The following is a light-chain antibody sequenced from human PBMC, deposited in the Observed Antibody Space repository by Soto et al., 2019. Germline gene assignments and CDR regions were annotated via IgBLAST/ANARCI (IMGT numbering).Light chain of an antibody. V-gene: IGKV1-27*01. CDR3: QQANSFPLT. CDR1: QGIDNY. J-gene: IGKJ4*01. CDR2: AAS. Sequence: DIQMTQSPSSLSASVGDRVIITCRASQGIDNYLAWYQQRPGKVPKLLIYAASTLQSGVPSRFSGSGFGTDFTLTISSLQPEDFATYYCQQANSFPLTFGGGTKVDIK.